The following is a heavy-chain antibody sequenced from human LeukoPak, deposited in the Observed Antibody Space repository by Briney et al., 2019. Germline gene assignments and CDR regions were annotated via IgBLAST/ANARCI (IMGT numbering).Heavy chain of an antibody. D-gene: IGHD3-9*01. J-gene: IGHJ4*02. CDR3: ARAAYDILTGQPIFDY. CDR1: GFTFSSYD. CDR2: IGTAGDT. V-gene: IGHV3-13*01. Sequence: GGSLRLSCAASGFTFSSYDMHWVRQATGKCLEWVSAIGTAGDTYYPGSVKGRFTISRENAKNSLYLQMNSLRAGDTVVYYWARAAYDILTGQPIFDYWGQGTLVTVSS.